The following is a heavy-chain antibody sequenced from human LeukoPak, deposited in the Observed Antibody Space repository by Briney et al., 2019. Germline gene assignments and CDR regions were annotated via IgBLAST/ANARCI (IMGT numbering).Heavy chain of an antibody. CDR1: GGSFSGYY. Sequence: SETLSLTCAVYGGSFSGYYWSWIRQPPGKGLEWIGSIYYSGSTYYNPSLKSRVTISVDTSKNQFSLKLSSVTAADTAVYYCARGYSGSSDAFDIWGQGTMVTVSS. V-gene: IGHV4-34*01. CDR3: ARGYSGSSDAFDI. J-gene: IGHJ3*02. D-gene: IGHD1-26*01. CDR2: IYYSGST.